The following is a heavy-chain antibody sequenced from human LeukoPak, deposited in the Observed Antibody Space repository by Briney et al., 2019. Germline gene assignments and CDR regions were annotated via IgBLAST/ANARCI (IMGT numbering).Heavy chain of an antibody. D-gene: IGHD3-9*01. CDR3: AHRASYYDILTGYFDY. V-gene: IGHV2-5*01. CDR2: IYWNDDK. CDR1: GFSPSTSGVA. Sequence: ESGPTLVKPTQTLTQTCTFSGFSPSTSGVAVGWISQPPGKALDWLATIYWNDDKRYSPSLKSRLTITKDTSKNQVVLTMTNMDPVDTATYYCAHRASYYDILTGYFDYWGQGTLVTVSS. J-gene: IGHJ4*02.